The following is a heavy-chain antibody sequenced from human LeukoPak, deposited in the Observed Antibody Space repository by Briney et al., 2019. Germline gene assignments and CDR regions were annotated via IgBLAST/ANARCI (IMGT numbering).Heavy chain of an antibody. CDR1: GGSISSSSYY. V-gene: IGHV4-61*02. J-gene: IGHJ2*01. CDR2: IYISGST. Sequence: SETLSLTCTVSGGSISSSSYYWSWIRQPAGKGLEWIGRIYISGSTNYNPSLKSRVTMSVDTSKNQFSLKLSSVTAADTAVYYCARTVEMATIWYFDLWGRGTLVTVSS. D-gene: IGHD5-24*01. CDR3: ARTVEMATIWYFDL.